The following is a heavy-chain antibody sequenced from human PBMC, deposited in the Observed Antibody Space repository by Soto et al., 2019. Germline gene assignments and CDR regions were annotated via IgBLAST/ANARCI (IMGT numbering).Heavy chain of an antibody. CDR1: GGSISSSSYY. D-gene: IGHD4-4*01. J-gene: IGHJ4*02. V-gene: IGHV4-39*01. CDR3: ASRDDYSNYLFDY. CDR2: IDYSGST. Sequence: QLQLQESCPGLVKPSETLSLTCTVSGGSISSSSYYWGWIRQPPGKGLEWIGSIDYSGSTYDNPSLKSRVTISVDTSKSQLSLKLSSVTAADTAVYYCASRDDYSNYLFDYWGQGTLVTVSS.